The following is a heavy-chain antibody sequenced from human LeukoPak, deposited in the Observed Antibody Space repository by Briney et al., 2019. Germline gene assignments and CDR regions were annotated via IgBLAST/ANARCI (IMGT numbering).Heavy chain of an antibody. CDR2: INPNSGGT. CDR3: ARDKQGYSSGWYEVDAFDI. CDR1: GYTFTGYY. V-gene: IGHV1-2*02. Sequence: ASVKVSCKASGYTFTGYYMHWVRQAPGQGLEWMGWINPNSGGTNYAQKFQGRVTMTRDTSISTAYMELSRLRSDDTAVYYCARDKQGYSSGWYEVDAFDIWGQGTMVTVSS. D-gene: IGHD6-19*01. J-gene: IGHJ3*02.